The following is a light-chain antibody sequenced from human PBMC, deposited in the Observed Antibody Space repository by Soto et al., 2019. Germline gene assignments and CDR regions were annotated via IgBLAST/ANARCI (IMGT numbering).Light chain of an antibody. CDR1: QRFSSNY. Sequence: IVLTQSPGTVSLSPGERATLSCRARQRFSSNYLARYQRKLGQRPRFLSYGASSRATGIPDRFSGSGSGTDFTLTISRLEPEDFAGYYCQLYGSPRWPFGQGTRV. J-gene: IGKJ1*01. V-gene: IGKV3-20*01. CDR3: QLYGSPRWP. CDR2: GAS.